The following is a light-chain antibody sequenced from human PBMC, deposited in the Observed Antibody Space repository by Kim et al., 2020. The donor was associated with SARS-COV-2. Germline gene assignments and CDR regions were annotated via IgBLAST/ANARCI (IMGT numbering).Light chain of an antibody. J-gene: IGLJ1*01. CDR3: QAWDSSTGV. CDR1: KLGDKY. V-gene: IGLV3-1*01. CDR2: QDS. Sequence: SYELTQPPSVSVSPGQTASITCSGDKLGDKYACWYQQKPGQSPVLVIYQDSKRPSGIPERFSGSYSGNTATLTISGTQAMDEADYYCQAWDSSTGVFGTGNKV.